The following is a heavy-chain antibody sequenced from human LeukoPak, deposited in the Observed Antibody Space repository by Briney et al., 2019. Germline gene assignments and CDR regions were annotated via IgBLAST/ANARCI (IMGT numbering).Heavy chain of an antibody. V-gene: IGHV1-2*02. D-gene: IGHD6-6*01. CDR2: INPNSGVT. Sequence: ASVKVSCKASGYTFTGYYMHWVRQAPGEGLEWMGWINPNSGVTNYAQKFQDRFTTTSDTSISTAYMQLRRLRSDDTAVYYCARDLVSWHSSSSGYQYYYMDVWGKGTTVTVSS. J-gene: IGHJ6*03. CDR1: GYTFTGYY. CDR3: ARDLVSWHSSSSGYQYYYMDV.